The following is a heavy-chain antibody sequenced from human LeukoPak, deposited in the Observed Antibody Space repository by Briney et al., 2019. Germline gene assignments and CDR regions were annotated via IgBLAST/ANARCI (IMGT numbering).Heavy chain of an antibody. CDR3: ARELEPGAEYFQH. CDR1: GFTFSSYA. J-gene: IGHJ1*01. V-gene: IGHV3-23*01. Sequence: PGGSLRLSCASSGFTFSSYAMSWVRQAPGKGLEWVSTIGGTGVRTYYADSVKGRFTISRDNAKNSLYLQMNSLRAEDTAVYYCARELEPGAEYFQHWGQGTLVTVSS. CDR2: IGGTGVRT. D-gene: IGHD1-1*01.